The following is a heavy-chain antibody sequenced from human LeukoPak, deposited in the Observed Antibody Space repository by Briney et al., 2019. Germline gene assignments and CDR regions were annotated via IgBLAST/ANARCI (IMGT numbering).Heavy chain of an antibody. V-gene: IGHV4-34*01. D-gene: IGHD6-13*01. J-gene: IGHJ4*02. Sequence: PSETLSLTCAVYGGSFSGYYWSWIRQPPGKGLEWIGEINHSGSTNYNPSLKSRVTISVDTSKNQFSLKLSSVTAEDTAVYYCARDGSGSYSSWCDYWGQGTLVTVSS. CDR1: GGSFSGYY. CDR3: ARDGSGSYSSWCDY. CDR2: INHSGST.